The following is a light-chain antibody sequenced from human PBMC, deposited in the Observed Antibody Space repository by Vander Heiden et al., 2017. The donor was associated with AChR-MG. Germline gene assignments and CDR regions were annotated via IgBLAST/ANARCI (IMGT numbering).Light chain of an antibody. CDR1: SLRSHY. CDR3: NSRDSSGNHVV. CDR2: DKN. J-gene: IGLJ2*01. V-gene: IGLV3-19*01. Sequence: SASSGALRQPVWTTSHGHSLRSHYASWYQQKPGQAPVLVIYDKNNRPSGIPDRFSGSSSGNTASLTITGAQAEDEADYYCNSRDSSGNHVVFGGGTKLTVL.